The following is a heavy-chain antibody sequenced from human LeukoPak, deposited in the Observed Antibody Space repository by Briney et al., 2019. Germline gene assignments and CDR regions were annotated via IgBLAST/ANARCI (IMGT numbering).Heavy chain of an antibody. CDR2: IGIDSGNT. J-gene: IGHJ4*02. V-gene: IGHV3-48*01. CDR3: ARDYKYAFDN. Sequence: GGSLRLSCAASGFTVSDYSMNWVRQAPGKGLEWISYIGIDSGNTNYADSVKGRFTISGDKAKNLLYLQMNSLRVEDTAVYYCARDYKYAFDNWGQGTLVTVSS. D-gene: IGHD5-24*01. CDR1: GFTVSDYS.